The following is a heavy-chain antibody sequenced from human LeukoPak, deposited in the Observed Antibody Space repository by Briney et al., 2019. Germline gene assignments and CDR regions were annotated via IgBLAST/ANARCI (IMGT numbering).Heavy chain of an antibody. J-gene: IGHJ6*02. CDR2: IKQDGSEK. CDR1: GFTFSSYW. D-gene: IGHD4-17*01. Sequence: PGGSLRLSCAASGFTFSSYWMSWVRQAPGKGLEWVANIKQDGSEKYYVDSVKGRFTISRDNAKNSLYLQMNSPRAEDTAVYYCARAWGTNDYGDYIIPYYYYGMDVWGQGTTVTVSS. V-gene: IGHV3-7*01. CDR3: ARAWGTNDYGDYIIPYYYYGMDV.